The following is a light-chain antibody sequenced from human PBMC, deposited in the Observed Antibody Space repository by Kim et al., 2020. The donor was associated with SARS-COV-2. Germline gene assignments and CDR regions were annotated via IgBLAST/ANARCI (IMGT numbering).Light chain of an antibody. Sequence: QAGLTQPPSVSKGLRQTATLTCTGNSNNVGNLGAAWLQQHQGHPPRLLSYRNNNRPSGISERFSASRSGDTASLTIFGLQPEDEADYYCSAWGASLNAWVFGGGTQLTVL. V-gene: IGLV10-54*01. J-gene: IGLJ3*02. CDR1: SNNVGNLG. CDR3: SAWGASLNAWV. CDR2: RNN.